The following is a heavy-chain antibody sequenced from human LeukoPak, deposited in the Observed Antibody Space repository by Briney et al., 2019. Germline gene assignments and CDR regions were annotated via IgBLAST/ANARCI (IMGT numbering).Heavy chain of an antibody. CDR2: NNHNGGA. D-gene: IGHD1-1*01. Sequence: SETLSLTCAVYGGSLSGYYWTWLRQPPGKGLEWIGENNHNGGANYSPSLKSRVTISLDTSKNKFSLKVRSVTAADSAVYYCARRVRLWTNDLYYYGTDVWGQGTTVTVSS. J-gene: IGHJ6*02. CDR1: GGSLSGYY. V-gene: IGHV4-34*01. CDR3: ARRVRLWTNDLYYYGTDV.